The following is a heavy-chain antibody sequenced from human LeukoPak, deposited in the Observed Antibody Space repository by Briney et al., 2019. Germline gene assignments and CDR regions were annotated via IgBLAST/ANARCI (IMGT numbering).Heavy chain of an antibody. CDR3: GTLQYYDYVWGSYPDDAFDI. Sequence: GGSLRLSCAASGFTFSSYSMNWVRQAPGKGLEWVSYISSSSSTIYYADSVKGRFTISRDNAKNSLYLQMNSLRAEDTAVYYCGTLQYYDYVWGSYPDDAFDIWGQGTMVTVSS. CDR2: ISSSSSTI. J-gene: IGHJ3*02. D-gene: IGHD3-16*02. V-gene: IGHV3-48*04. CDR1: GFTFSSYS.